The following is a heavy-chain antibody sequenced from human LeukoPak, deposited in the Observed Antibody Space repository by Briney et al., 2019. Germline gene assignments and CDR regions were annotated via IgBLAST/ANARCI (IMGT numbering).Heavy chain of an antibody. CDR2: ISSSGSST. D-gene: IGHD1-26*01. J-gene: IGHJ4*02. CDR1: GFTFSNSW. CDR3: ARGFISGTYCMDY. V-gene: IGHV3-48*02. Sequence: GGSLRLSCAASGFTFSNSWMHWVRQAPGKGLEWVSYISSSGSSTYYADSVKGRFTISRDNAKNSLYLQMNSLKDEDTAVYFCARGFISGTYCMDYWGQGTLVTVSS.